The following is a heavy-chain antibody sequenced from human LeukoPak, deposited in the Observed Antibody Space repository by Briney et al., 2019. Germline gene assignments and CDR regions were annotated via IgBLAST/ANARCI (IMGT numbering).Heavy chain of an antibody. J-gene: IGHJ4*02. D-gene: IGHD1-1*01. CDR2: IYTSGGT. CDR1: GGSISSYY. CDR3: AKYIRDSGTYNFDY. V-gene: IGHV4-4*07. Sequence: SETLSLTCTVSGGSISSYYWSWIRQPAGKGLEWIGRIYTSGGTNYNSSLKSRVTISVDTSKNQFSLKLGSVTAADTAVYYCAKYIRDSGTYNFDYWGQGTLVTVSS.